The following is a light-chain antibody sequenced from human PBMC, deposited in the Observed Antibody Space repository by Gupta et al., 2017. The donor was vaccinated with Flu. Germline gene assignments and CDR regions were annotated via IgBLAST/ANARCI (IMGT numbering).Light chain of an antibody. CDR2: SDD. Sequence: QSVLTQPSSASGTPGQRVTIPCSGSSPNIGSNDVNWYQQLPGTAPKLLIFSDDQRPSGVPDRFSGSKSGTSASLAISGLQSEDEADYYCAAWDDSLNGHWVFGGGTKLTVL. J-gene: IGLJ3*02. CDR1: SPNIGSND. CDR3: AAWDDSLNGHWV. V-gene: IGLV1-44*01.